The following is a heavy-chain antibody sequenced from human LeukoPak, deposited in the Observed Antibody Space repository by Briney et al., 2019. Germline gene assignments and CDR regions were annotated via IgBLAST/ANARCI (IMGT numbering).Heavy chain of an antibody. Sequence: SETLSLTCTVSGGSISSYYWSWIRQPPGKGLEWIGEINHSGSTNYNPSLKSRVTISVDTSKNQFSLKLSSVTAADTAVYYCARGVGAIPHYFDYWGQGTLVTVSS. J-gene: IGHJ4*02. D-gene: IGHD1-26*01. CDR3: ARGVGAIPHYFDY. CDR2: INHSGST. V-gene: IGHV4-34*01. CDR1: GGSISSYY.